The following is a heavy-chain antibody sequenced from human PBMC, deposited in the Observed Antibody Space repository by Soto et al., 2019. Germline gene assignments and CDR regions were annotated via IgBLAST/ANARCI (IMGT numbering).Heavy chain of an antibody. D-gene: IGHD3-16*01. J-gene: IGHJ5*02. V-gene: IGHV4-61*01. CDR3: ARGLTMGQLPSHFDH. CDR1: CGSVSNDNFY. CDR2: VHSSGIT. Sequence: SGTLSLTCTVSCGSVSNDNFYWSWIRQPPGKGLEWIGYVHSSGITNYNPSLKRRVTISVDTSRNQFSLRLSSVTAADTAVYYCARGLTMGQLPSHFDHWGQGTLVTVSS.